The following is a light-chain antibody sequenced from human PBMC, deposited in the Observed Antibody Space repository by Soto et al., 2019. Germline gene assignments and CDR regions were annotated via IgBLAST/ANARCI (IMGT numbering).Light chain of an antibody. CDR3: QQYGSSLFT. Sequence: EIVLTQSPGTLSLSPGERTTLACRASQSVSSSYLAWYQQKPVQAPRRLIYGASSRATGIPERFSGSGSRTDFTLTITRLEPEEFAVYYCQQYGSSLFTFGPVTKVDTK. J-gene: IGKJ3*01. CDR1: QSVSSSY. CDR2: GAS. V-gene: IGKV3-20*01.